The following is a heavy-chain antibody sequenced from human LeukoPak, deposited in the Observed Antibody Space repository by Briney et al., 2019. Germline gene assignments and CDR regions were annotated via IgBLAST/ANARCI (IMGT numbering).Heavy chain of an antibody. CDR3: ARASRGGADI. CDR2: INHSGST. D-gene: IGHD1-26*01. J-gene: IGHJ3*02. Sequence: PSETLSLTCAVYGGSFSGYYWSWIRQPPGKGLEWIGEINHSGSTNYNPSLKSRVTISVDTSKNQSSLKLSSVTAADTAVYYCARASRGGADIWGQGTMVTVSS. CDR1: GGSFSGYY. V-gene: IGHV4-34*01.